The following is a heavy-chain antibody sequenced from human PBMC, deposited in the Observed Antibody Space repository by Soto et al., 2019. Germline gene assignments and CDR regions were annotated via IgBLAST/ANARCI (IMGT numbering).Heavy chain of an antibody. D-gene: IGHD3-10*01. J-gene: IGHJ6*02. CDR3: ARERMWFGELTYYYYGMDV. CDR1: GGSISRYY. V-gene: IGHV4-59*01. CDR2: IYYSGST. Sequence: SETLSLTCTVSGGSISRYYWSWIRQPPGKGLEWIGYIYYSGSTNYNPSLKSRVTISVDTSKNQFSLKLSSVTAADTAVYYCARERMWFGELTYYYYGMDVWGQGTTVTVSS.